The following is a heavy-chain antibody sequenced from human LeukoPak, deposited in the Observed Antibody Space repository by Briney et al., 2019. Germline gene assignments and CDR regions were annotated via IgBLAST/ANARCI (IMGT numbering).Heavy chain of an antibody. D-gene: IGHD3-10*01. V-gene: IGHV3-48*03. CDR2: ISSSGSTI. CDR3: ARERRLLWFGELPNYFDY. J-gene: IGHJ4*02. Sequence: PGGSLRLSCAASGFTFSSYEMNWVRQAPGKGLEWVSYISSSGSTIYYADSVKGRFTISRDNAKNSLYLQMNSLRAEDTAVYYCARERRLLWFGELPNYFDYWGQGALVTVSS. CDR1: GFTFSSYE.